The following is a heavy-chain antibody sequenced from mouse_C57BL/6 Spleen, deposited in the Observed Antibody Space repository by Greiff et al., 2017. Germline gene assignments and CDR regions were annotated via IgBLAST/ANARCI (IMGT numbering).Heavy chain of an antibody. V-gene: IGHV1-55*01. D-gene: IGHD2-1*01. CDR1: GYTFTSYW. Sequence: VQLQQPGAELVKPGASVKMSCKASGYTFTSYWITWVKQRPGQGLEWIGDIYPGSGSTNYNEKFKSKATLTVDTSSSTAYMQLSSLASEDSAVYYCARGYYGNYDYAMDYWGQGTSVTVSS. J-gene: IGHJ4*01. CDR2: IYPGSGST. CDR3: ARGYYGNYDYAMDY.